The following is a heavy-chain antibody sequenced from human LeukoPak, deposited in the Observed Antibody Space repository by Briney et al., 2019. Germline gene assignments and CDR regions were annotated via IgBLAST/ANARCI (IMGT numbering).Heavy chain of an antibody. V-gene: IGHV3-11*04. Sequence: GGSLRLSCVASGFTFSGYYMSWIRQAPGKGLEWVSYIRSSGTTIHYADSVKGRFTISRDNAKNSLYLQMNSLRAEDTAVYYCARDRGAVTDVFDYWGQGTLVTVSS. D-gene: IGHD6-19*01. CDR3: ARDRGAVTDVFDY. J-gene: IGHJ4*02. CDR1: GFTFSGYY. CDR2: IRSSGTTI.